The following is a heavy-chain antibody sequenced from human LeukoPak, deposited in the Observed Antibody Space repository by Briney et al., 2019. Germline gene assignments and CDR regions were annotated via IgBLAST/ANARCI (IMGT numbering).Heavy chain of an antibody. Sequence: GGSLRLSCAASGFTFSGYWMHWVRQAPGKGLEWVSVIYSGGSTYYADSVKGRFTISRDNSKNTLYLRMNSLRAEDTAVYYCATSTVTLYYFDYWGQGTLVTVSS. V-gene: IGHV3-53*01. CDR2: IYSGGST. J-gene: IGHJ4*02. CDR1: GFTFSGYW. CDR3: ATSTVTLYYFDY. D-gene: IGHD4-17*01.